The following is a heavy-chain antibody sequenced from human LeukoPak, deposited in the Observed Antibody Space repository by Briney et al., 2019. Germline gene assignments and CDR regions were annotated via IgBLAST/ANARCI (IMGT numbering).Heavy chain of an antibody. CDR1: GFTFDDYA. CDR2: ISWNSGSI. CDR3: AKFSETYYYGTDWGYVGY. J-gene: IGHJ4*02. Sequence: GGSLRLSCAASGFTFDDYAMHWVRQAPGKGLEWVSGISWNSGSIGYADSVKGRFTISRDNSKNTLYLQMNSLRAEDTAVYYCAKFSETYYYGTDWGYVGYWGQGTLVTVSS. V-gene: IGHV3-9*01. D-gene: IGHD3-10*01.